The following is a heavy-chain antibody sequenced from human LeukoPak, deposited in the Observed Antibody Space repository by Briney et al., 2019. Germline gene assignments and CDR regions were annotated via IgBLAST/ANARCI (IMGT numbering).Heavy chain of an antibody. CDR3: IVFGDSNH. Sequence: GGSLRLSCAASGLTFSHNYVSWVRQAPGKGLEWVSAIHTSGDTCYSDSVKGRFTISRDTSKNTLYLQINSLRVEDTAVYYCIVFGDSNHWGQGTLVTVS. D-gene: IGHD4-17*01. CDR2: IHTSGDT. J-gene: IGHJ5*02. CDR1: GLTFSHNY. V-gene: IGHV3-53*01.